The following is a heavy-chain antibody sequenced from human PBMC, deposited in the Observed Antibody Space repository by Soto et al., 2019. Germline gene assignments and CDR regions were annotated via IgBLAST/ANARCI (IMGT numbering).Heavy chain of an antibody. Sequence: QVQLLESGGGVVQPGRSLRLSCAASGFTFSSYAMHWVRQAPGKGLEWVAVISYDGSNKYYADSVKGRFTISRDNSKNTLYLQMNSLRAEDTAVYYCARDLYYYGSGTIYPLDYWGQGTLVTVSS. CDR1: GFTFSSYA. J-gene: IGHJ4*02. D-gene: IGHD3-10*01. V-gene: IGHV3-30-3*01. CDR2: ISYDGSNK. CDR3: ARDLYYYGSGTIYPLDY.